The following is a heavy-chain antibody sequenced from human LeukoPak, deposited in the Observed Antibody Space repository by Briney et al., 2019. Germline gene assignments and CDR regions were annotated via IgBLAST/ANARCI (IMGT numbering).Heavy chain of an antibody. Sequence: SVKVSCKASGGTFSSYAISWVRQAPGQGLEWMGGIIPIFGTANYAQKFQGRVTITADESTSTAYMELSNLRSEDTAVYYCARQKLYSSSWYANWFDPWGQGTLVTVSS. CDR3: ARQKLYSSSWYANWFDP. CDR1: GGTFSSYA. V-gene: IGHV1-69*01. CDR2: IIPIFGTA. D-gene: IGHD6-13*01. J-gene: IGHJ5*02.